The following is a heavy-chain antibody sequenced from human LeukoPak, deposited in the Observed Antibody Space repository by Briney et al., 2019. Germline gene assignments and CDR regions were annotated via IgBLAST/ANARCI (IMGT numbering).Heavy chain of an antibody. CDR1: GYTFTSYD. CDR2: MNPNSGNT. J-gene: IGHJ4*02. D-gene: IGHD5-24*01. Sequence: GASVKVSCKASGYTFTSYDINWVRQATGQGLEWMGWMNPNSGNTGYAQKLQGRVTMTTDTSTSTAYMELRSLRSDDTAVYYCARPQEEDGYNYNWAFDYWGQGTLVTVSS. CDR3: ARPQEEDGYNYNWAFDY. V-gene: IGHV1-8*01.